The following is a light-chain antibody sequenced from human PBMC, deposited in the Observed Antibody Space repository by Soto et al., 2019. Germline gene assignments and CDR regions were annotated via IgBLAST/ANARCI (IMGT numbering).Light chain of an antibody. CDR1: QGIRND. V-gene: IGKV1-6*01. J-gene: IGKJ1*01. CDR2: AAS. Sequence: ASVGDRVTITCRASQGIRNDLGWYQQKPGKAPKRLIYAASSLQSGVPSRFSGSGSGTDLTLAISRLQPEDSATYYCLQDINYPWTCGQGTKVDIK. CDR3: LQDINYPWT.